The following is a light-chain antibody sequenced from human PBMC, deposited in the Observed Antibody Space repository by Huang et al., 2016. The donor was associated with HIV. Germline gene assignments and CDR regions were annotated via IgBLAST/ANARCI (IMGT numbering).Light chain of an antibody. V-gene: IGKV2-28*01. CDR1: QSLLHRNGYNY. CDR2: LGS. Sequence: DSVMTQSPLSLPVTPGEPASISCRSSQSLLHRNGYNYLDWYLQKPGQSPQILIYLGSNRVYGVPGRFIGSVSGTDFTLKISRVEAEDVGVYYCMQALQTPCTFGQGTKLGIK. CDR3: MQALQTPCT. J-gene: IGKJ2*01.